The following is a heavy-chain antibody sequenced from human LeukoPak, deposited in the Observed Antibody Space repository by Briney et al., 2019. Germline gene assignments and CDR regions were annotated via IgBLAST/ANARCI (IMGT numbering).Heavy chain of an antibody. Sequence: PSETLSLTCTVSGGSISSSSYYWGWLLQPPGKGLEWIGSIYYSGSTYYNPSLKSRVTISVDTSKNQFSLKLSSVTAADTAVYYCARHPPAFRMGPVDYWGQGTLVTVSS. J-gene: IGHJ4*02. CDR1: GGSISSSSYY. D-gene: IGHD2-8*01. V-gene: IGHV4-39*01. CDR2: IYYSGST. CDR3: ARHPPAFRMGPVDY.